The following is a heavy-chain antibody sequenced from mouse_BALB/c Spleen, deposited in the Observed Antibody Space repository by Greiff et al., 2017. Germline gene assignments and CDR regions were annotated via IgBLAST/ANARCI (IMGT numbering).Heavy chain of an antibody. CDR3: ARGSTISYAIDY. CDR1: GFTFSSYA. CDR2: ISSGGST. Sequence: EVKLVESGGGLVKPGGSLKLSCAASGFTFSSYAMSWVRQTPEKRLEWVASISSGGSTYYPDSVKGRFTISRDNARNILYLQMSSLRSEDTAMYYCARGSTISYAIDYWGQGTSVTVSS. J-gene: IGHJ4*01. V-gene: IGHV5-6-5*01.